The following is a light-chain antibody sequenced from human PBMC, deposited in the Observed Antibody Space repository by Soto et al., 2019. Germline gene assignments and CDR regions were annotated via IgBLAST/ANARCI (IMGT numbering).Light chain of an antibody. J-gene: IGKJ5*01. Sequence: EIVLTQSPGTLSLSPGDRATLSCWASQSVGSRLAWYQQKPGQAPRLLIYGAATRAAGIPARFSGRGSGTEFTLTISGLQSEDFGVYYCQQYYRWPPLLGQGTRLEIK. CDR2: GAA. V-gene: IGKV3-15*01. CDR1: QSVGSR. CDR3: QQYYRWPPL.